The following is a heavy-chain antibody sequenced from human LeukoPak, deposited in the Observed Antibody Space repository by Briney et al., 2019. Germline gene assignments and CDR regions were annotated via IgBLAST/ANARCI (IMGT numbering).Heavy chain of an antibody. CDR1: GGSISSYY. V-gene: IGHV4-59*01. J-gene: IGHJ5*02. CDR2: IYYSGST. CDR3: AGAIAVAGFWYNWFDP. Sequence: SETLSLTCTVSGGSISSYYWSWIRQPPGKGLEWIGYIYYSGSTNYNPSLKSRVTISVDTSKNQFSLKLSSVTAADTAVYYCAGAIAVAGFWYNWFDPWGQGTLVTVSS. D-gene: IGHD6-19*01.